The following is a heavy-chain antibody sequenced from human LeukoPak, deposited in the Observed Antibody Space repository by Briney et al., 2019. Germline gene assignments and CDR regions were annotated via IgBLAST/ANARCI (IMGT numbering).Heavy chain of an antibody. Sequence: PSETLSLTCAVYGGSFSGYYWSWIRQPPGKGLEWVGEINHSGSTNYNPSLKSRVTISVDTSKNQFPLKLSSVPAADTAVYFCARRRLYDSGRFDWGQGTLVTVSS. CDR2: INHSGST. V-gene: IGHV4-34*01. CDR1: GGSFSGYY. D-gene: IGHD3-10*01. CDR3: ARRRLYDSGRFD. J-gene: IGHJ4*02.